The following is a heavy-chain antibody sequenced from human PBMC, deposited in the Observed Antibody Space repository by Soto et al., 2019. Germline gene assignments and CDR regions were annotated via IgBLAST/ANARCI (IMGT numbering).Heavy chain of an antibody. D-gene: IGHD6-19*01. J-gene: IGHJ4*02. Sequence: EVQLLESGGGLVQPGGCLRLSCAASGFTFSSYAMSWVRQAPGKGLEWVSVISGSGGSTYDADSVKGRFTISRDNSKNTLYLQMNSLRAEDTAVFYCARRSSGWYFDYWGQGTVVTVSS. CDR1: GFTFSSYA. CDR2: ISGSGGST. V-gene: IGHV3-23*01. CDR3: ARRSSGWYFDY.